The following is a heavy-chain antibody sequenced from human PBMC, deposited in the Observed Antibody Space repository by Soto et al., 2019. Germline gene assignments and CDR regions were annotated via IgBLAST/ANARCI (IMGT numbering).Heavy chain of an antibody. CDR3: ARPVTTKNASRAY. V-gene: IGHV4-34*01. CDR1: GESFSDYY. J-gene: IGHJ4*02. D-gene: IGHD4-17*01. CDR2: INHSGSS. Sequence: QVQLQQWGAGLLKPSETLSLTCAVYGESFSDYYWTWVRQPPGKGLEWIVEINHSGSSNYNPSLKSLVTISVHTSKNQFSLKVNSVTAADRAVYYCARPVTTKNASRAYGGQGTLVTVSS.